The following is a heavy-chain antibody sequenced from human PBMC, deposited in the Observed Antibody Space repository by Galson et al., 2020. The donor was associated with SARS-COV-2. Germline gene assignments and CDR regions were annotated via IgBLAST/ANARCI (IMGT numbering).Heavy chain of an antibody. CDR1: GYSLTNNW. V-gene: IGHV5-51*01. CDR3: ATVRYDFWSGFVFGAFDV. Sequence: KIGESPKISCKGSGYSLTNNWNGWVRQMPGKGLEWMGIIHPSDSDTRYSPSFEGQVTISADKSITTTYLQWSSLKASDTAIYYCATVRYDFWSGFVFGAFDVWGQGTVVTVP. CDR2: IHPSDSDT. D-gene: IGHD3-3*01. J-gene: IGHJ3*01.